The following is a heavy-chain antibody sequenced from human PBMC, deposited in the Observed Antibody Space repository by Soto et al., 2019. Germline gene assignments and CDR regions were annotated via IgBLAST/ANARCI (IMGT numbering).Heavy chain of an antibody. CDR2: IRSKAYGGTA. D-gene: IGHD1-26*01. J-gene: IGHJ3*02. CDR1: GFTCGDYA. CDR3: VGASGSYDACDI. V-gene: IGHV3-49*04. Sequence: GGSLRLSCTPSGFTCGDYALSWVRQAPGKGLEWVGFIRSKAYGGTAEYAASVKGRFTMSRDDSKSIAYLQMNSLKTEDTAVYYCVGASGSYDACDIWRQGTRVSVS.